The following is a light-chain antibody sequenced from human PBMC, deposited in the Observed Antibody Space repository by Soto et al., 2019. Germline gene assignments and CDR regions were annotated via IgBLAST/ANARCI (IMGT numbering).Light chain of an antibody. CDR1: QSISSY. V-gene: IGKV1-39*01. J-gene: IGKJ3*01. Sequence: DIQMTQSPSSLSPSVGDRVTITCRASQSISSYLNWYQQKPGKAPKLLIYAASSLQSGVPSRFSGSGSGTDFTLTISSLQPEDFATYYCQQSYSTPNFGPGTKVDIK. CDR3: QQSYSTPN. CDR2: AAS.